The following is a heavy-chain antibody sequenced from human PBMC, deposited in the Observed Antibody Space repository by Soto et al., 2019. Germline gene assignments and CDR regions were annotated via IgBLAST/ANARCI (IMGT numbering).Heavy chain of an antibody. J-gene: IGHJ4*02. CDR1: GFTFSSYG. Sequence: QVQLVESGGGVVQPGRSLRLSCAASGFTFSSYGMHWVRQAPGKGLEWVAVISYDGSNKYYADSVKGRFTISRDNSKNTLYLQMNSLRAEDTAVYYCAKDLERKDGYSGWVDYWGQGTLVTVSS. CDR3: AKDLERKDGYSGWVDY. D-gene: IGHD5-12*01. V-gene: IGHV3-30*18. CDR2: ISYDGSNK.